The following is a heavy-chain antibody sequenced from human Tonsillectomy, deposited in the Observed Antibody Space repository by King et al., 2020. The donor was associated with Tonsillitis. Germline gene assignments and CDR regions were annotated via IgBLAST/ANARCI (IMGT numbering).Heavy chain of an antibody. Sequence: VQLVESGAEVKKPGKSLKISCQGSGYTFARFWFGWVRQMPGKALEWMGIIYLGDSDTIYSPVFHGKVTNSADKSNSVVYLQWSSLEASDTAMYFCARLVHSGEPGRGYYRMDVWGKGTSVTVSS. CDR3: ARLVHSGEPGRGYYRMDV. D-gene: IGHD7-27*01. CDR1: GYTFARFW. CDR2: IYLGDSDT. J-gene: IGHJ6*04. V-gene: IGHV5-51*03.